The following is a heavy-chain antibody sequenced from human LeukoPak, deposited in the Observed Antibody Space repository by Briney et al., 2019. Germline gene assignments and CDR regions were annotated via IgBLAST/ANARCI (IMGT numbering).Heavy chain of an antibody. J-gene: IGHJ3*02. Sequence: ASVKVSCKVSGYTLTELSMHWVRQAPGKGLEWKGGFDPEDGETIYAQKFQGRVTMTEDTSTDTAYMELSSLRSEDTAVYYCATVESIQWRAFAFDIWGQGTMVTVSS. CDR1: GYTLTELS. CDR2: FDPEDGET. CDR3: ATVESIQWRAFAFDI. D-gene: IGHD6-19*01. V-gene: IGHV1-24*01.